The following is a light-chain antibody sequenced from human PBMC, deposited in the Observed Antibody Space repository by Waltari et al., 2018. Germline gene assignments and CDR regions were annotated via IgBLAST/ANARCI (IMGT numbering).Light chain of an antibody. CDR3: AAWDDSLNGYV. J-gene: IGLJ1*01. CDR2: RNN. Sequence: QSVLTQPPSASGAPGQRVTISCSGSSSNIGSNTVNWYQQLPGTAPKLLIYRNNRGPSGVPDRFSASKSGTSASLAISGLQSEDEADYYCAAWDDSLNGYVFGTGTKVSVL. V-gene: IGLV1-44*01. CDR1: SSNIGSNT.